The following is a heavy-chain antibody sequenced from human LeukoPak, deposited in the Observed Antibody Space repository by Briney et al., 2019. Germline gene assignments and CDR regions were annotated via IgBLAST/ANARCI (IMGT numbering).Heavy chain of an antibody. CDR3: AREHMYYYDSSGYPIDY. CDR1: GFTFSTYS. CDR2: ISSSSSYI. V-gene: IGHV3-21*01. J-gene: IGHJ4*02. Sequence: GGSLRLSCAASGFTFSTYSMNWVRQAPGKGLGWVSFISSSSSYIYYADSVKGRFTISRDNAKNSLYLQMNSLRVEDTAVYYCAREHMYYYDSSGYPIDYWGQGTPVTVSS. D-gene: IGHD3-22*01.